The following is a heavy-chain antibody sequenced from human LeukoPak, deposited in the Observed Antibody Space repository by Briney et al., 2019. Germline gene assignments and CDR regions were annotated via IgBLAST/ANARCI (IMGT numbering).Heavy chain of an antibody. V-gene: IGHV3-23*01. D-gene: IGHD6-13*01. CDR3: ARRFSSSWSDYFDY. CDR2: ISGSGGST. J-gene: IGHJ4*02. CDR1: GFTFSSYA. Sequence: GGSLRLSCAASGFTFSSYAMTWVRQAPGKGLEWVSAISGSGGSTYYADSVKGRFTISRDNSKNTLYLQMNSLRADDTAVYCCARRFSSSWSDYFDYWGQGTLVTVSS.